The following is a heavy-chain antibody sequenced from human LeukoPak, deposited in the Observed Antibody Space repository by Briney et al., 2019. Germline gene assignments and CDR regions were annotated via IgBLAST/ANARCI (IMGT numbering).Heavy chain of an antibody. CDR2: IYYSGSS. CDR3: ARALPLVDI. CDR1: GGSMNSYY. Sequence: SETLSLTCTVSGGSMNSYYWSWIRQPPGKGLEWIGYIYYSGSSNYNPSLKSRVTISVDTSKNQFSLKLSSVTAADTAVYYCARALPLVDIWGQGTMVTVSS. J-gene: IGHJ3*02. V-gene: IGHV4-59*08.